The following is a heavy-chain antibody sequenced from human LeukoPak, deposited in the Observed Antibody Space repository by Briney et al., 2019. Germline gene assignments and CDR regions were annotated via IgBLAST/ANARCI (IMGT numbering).Heavy chain of an antibody. V-gene: IGHV1-3*01. D-gene: IGHD3-10*01. Sequence: ASVKVSCKASRYTFTNYALHWVRQAPGQRLEWMGWINAGNGNTKYSQKFQGRVTITRDTSASTAYMELSSLRSEDTAVYYCARYYGSGSYDYWAREPWSPSPQ. CDR3: ARYYGSGSYDY. CDR1: RYTFTNYA. J-gene: IGHJ4*02. CDR2: INAGNGNT.